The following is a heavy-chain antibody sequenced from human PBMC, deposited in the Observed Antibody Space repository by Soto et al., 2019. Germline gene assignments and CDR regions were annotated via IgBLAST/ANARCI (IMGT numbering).Heavy chain of an antibody. V-gene: IGHV5-10-1*01. D-gene: IGHD2-2*02. CDR3: ARNLVVVLAAIRNYYYGMEL. CDR2: IDPIDSYT. CDR1: GYIFTSYW. J-gene: IGHJ6*02. Sequence: GSLKISCKGSGYIFTSYWIIWVRQMPVKGREWRGRIDPIDSYTNYSPSFQGHVTISADKSISTAYLQWSSLKSSDTAMYYCARNLVVVLAAIRNYYYGMELWGQGNTVPGSS.